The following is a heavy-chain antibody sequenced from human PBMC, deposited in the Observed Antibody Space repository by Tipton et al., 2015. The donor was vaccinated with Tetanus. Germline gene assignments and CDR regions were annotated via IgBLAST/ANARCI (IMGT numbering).Heavy chain of an antibody. CDR1: GGSMSGSGHY. J-gene: IGHJ4*02. Sequence: LRLSCIVSGGSMSGSGHYGAWVRQSPGKGLEWIGSISYSGRTYYSPSLKSRVNMSVDTSKKDFSVRLTSVTAADTAVYYCARLREIVSRSGWAFDYWGQGILVTVAS. CDR2: ISYSGRT. V-gene: IGHV4-39*02. D-gene: IGHD5/OR15-5a*01. CDR3: ARLREIVSRSGWAFDY.